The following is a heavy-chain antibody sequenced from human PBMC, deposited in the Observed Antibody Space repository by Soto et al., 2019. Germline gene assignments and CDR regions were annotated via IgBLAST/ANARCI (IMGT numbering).Heavy chain of an antibody. CDR1: GLIFSNYR. CDR2: ISTDGSIT. V-gene: IGHV3-74*01. CDR3: ARDTDGLHY. Sequence: EVQLVESGGGLVQPGGSLSLSCAASGLIFSNYRMHWVRQVPGKGLVWVSCISTDGSITNYEDSVKGRFTVSRDNAKNTLYLQMNSLRAEDTAVYYCARDTDGLHYWGQGTMVTVSS. J-gene: IGHJ4*02.